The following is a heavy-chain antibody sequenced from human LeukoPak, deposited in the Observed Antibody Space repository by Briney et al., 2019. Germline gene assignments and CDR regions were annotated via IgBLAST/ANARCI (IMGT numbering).Heavy chain of an antibody. V-gene: IGHV3-23*01. Sequence: PGGSLRLSCAASGFTFSSYAMNWVRQAPGKGLEWVSGISGSGGSTYYANSVKGRFTISRDNSKNTLSLQMNSLRADDTAMYYCARGAIYFDYWGQGTLVTVSS. D-gene: IGHD1-26*01. CDR3: ARGAIYFDY. CDR1: GFTFSSYA. CDR2: ISGSGGST. J-gene: IGHJ4*02.